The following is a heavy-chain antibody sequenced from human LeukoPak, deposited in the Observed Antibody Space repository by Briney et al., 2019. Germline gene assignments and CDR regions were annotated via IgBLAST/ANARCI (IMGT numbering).Heavy chain of an antibody. CDR3: ARGDYYDSSGYLPSDY. D-gene: IGHD3-22*01. Sequence: SVKVSCKASGGTFSSYAISWVRQAPGQGLEWMGRIIPIFGTANYAQKFQGRVTITTDESTSTAYMELSSLRSEDTAVYYCARGDYYDSSGYLPSDYWRQGTLVTVSS. CDR2: IIPIFGTA. CDR1: GGTFSSYA. J-gene: IGHJ4*02. V-gene: IGHV1-69*05.